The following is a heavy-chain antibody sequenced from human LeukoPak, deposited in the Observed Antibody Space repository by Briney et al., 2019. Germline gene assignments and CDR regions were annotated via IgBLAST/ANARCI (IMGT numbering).Heavy chain of an antibody. V-gene: IGHV4-59*01. J-gene: IGHJ4*02. CDR2: THYSGST. D-gene: IGHD3-10*01. Sequence: SETLSLTCTVSGGSISSYYWSWIRQPPGKGLEWIGFTHYSGSTNYNPSLKSRLTISVDTSKNQFSLKLTSVTAADTAVLYCARSRSGSYSYFDYWGQGTLVTVSS. CDR1: GGSISSYY. CDR3: ARSRSGSYSYFDY.